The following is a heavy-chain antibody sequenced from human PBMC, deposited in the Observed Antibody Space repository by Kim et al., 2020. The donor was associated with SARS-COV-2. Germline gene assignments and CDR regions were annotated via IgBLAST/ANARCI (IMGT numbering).Heavy chain of an antibody. CDR1: GFTFSSYS. Sequence: GGSLRLSCAASGFTFSSYSMNWVRQAPGKGLEWVSYISSSSSTIYYADSVKGRFTISRDNAKNSLYLQMNSLRDEDTAVYYCARKIEGGFWSGYYYDYYYDGMDVWGQGTTVTVSS. CDR3: ARKIEGGFWSGYYYDYYYDGMDV. V-gene: IGHV3-48*02. J-gene: IGHJ6*02. CDR2: ISSSSSTI. D-gene: IGHD3-3*01.